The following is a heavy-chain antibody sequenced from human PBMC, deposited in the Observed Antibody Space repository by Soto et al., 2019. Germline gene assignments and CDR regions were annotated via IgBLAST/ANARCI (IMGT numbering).Heavy chain of an antibody. V-gene: IGHV1-69*06. CDR1: GGTFSSYA. J-gene: IGHJ6*02. Sequence: SVEVSCKASGGTFSSYAISWVRQAPGQRLEWMGGIIPTFGTANYAQKFQGRVTITADKSTSTAYMELSSLRSEDTAEYYCAGGWYEVHYYYYGMDVWGQGTPVTVSS. CDR3: AGGWYEVHYYYYGMDV. D-gene: IGHD6-19*01. CDR2: IIPTFGTA.